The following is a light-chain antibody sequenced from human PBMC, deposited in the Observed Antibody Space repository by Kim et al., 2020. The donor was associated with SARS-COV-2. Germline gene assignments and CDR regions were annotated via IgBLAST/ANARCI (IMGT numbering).Light chain of an antibody. CDR3: QQYYSSPYT. CDR1: QRVLHSSNNKNY. J-gene: IGKJ2*01. V-gene: IGKV4-1*01. Sequence: RATINCKSSQRVLHSSNNKNYLAWYQQKPGQPPKLLIYWASTRESGVPDRLSGSGSGTDFTLTISSLQAEDVAVYYCQQYYSSPYTFGQGTKLEI. CDR2: WAS.